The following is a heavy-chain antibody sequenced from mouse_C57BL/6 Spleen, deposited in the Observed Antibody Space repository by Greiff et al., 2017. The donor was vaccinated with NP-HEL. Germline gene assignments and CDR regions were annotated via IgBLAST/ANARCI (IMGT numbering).Heavy chain of an antibody. J-gene: IGHJ4*01. V-gene: IGHV5-12*01. CDR2: ISNGGGST. CDR3: AAYGSSYGGAMDY. Sequence: EVKVVESGGGLVQPGGSLKLSCAASGFTFSDYYMYWVRQTPEKRLEWVAYISNGGGSTYYPDTVKGRFTISRDNAKNTLYLQMSRLKSEDTAMYYCAAYGSSYGGAMDYWGQGTSVTVSS. CDR1: GFTFSDYY. D-gene: IGHD1-1*01.